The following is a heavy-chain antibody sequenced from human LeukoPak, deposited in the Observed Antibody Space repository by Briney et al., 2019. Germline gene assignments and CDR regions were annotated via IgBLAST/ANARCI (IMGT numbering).Heavy chain of an antibody. V-gene: IGHV3-30*02. CDR2: IRYDGSNK. D-gene: IGHD3/OR15-3a*01. Sequence: PGGSLRLSCAASGFTFSSYGMHWVRQAPGKGLEWVAFIRYDGSNKYYADSVKGRFTISRDNSKNTLYLQMNSLRAEDTAVYYCAKLDSSLSSYFDYWGQGTLVTVSS. J-gene: IGHJ4*02. CDR1: GFTFSSYG. CDR3: AKLDSSLSSYFDY.